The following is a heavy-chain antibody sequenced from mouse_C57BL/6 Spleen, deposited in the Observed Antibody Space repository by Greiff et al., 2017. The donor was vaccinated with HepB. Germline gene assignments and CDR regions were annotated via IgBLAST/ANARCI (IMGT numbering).Heavy chain of an antibody. CDR3: ARESTTVVASYWYFDV. D-gene: IGHD1-1*01. V-gene: IGHV1-64*01. J-gene: IGHJ1*03. Sequence: QVHVKQSGAELVKPGASVKLSCKASGYTFTSYWMHWVKQRPGQGLEWIGMIHPNSGSTNYNEKFKSKATLTVDKSSSTAYMQLSSLTSEDSAVYYCARESTTVVASYWYFDVWGTGTTVTVSS. CDR1: GYTFTSYW. CDR2: IHPNSGST.